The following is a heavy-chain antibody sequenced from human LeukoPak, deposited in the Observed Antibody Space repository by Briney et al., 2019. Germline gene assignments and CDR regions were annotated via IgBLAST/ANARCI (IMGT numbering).Heavy chain of an antibody. CDR3: ARSHYDSSGYYSRGAASDI. V-gene: IGHV1-8*01. J-gene: IGHJ3*02. CDR1: GYTFTSYD. Sequence: ASVKVSCKASGYTFTSYDINWVRQATGQGLEWMGWMNPNSGNTGYAQKFQGRVTMTRNTSISTAYMELSSLRSEDTAVYYCARSHYDSSGYYSRGAASDIWGQGTMVTVSS. CDR2: MNPNSGNT. D-gene: IGHD3-22*01.